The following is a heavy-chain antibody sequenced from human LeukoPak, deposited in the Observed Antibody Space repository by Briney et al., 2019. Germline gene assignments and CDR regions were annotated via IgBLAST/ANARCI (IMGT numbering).Heavy chain of an antibody. CDR1: GYTFTGYY. CDR3: GRDELACSSTSCYEPAGGDY. V-gene: IGHV1-2*02. CDR2: INPNSGGT. J-gene: IGHJ4*02. Sequence: ASVKVSCKASGYTFTGYYMHSVRQAPGQGLERMGWINPNSGGTNYAQKFQCRVTITRDTSISTAYMEMSRLRSDDTAVYYCGRDELACSSTSCYEPAGGDYWGQGTLVTVSS. D-gene: IGHD2-2*01.